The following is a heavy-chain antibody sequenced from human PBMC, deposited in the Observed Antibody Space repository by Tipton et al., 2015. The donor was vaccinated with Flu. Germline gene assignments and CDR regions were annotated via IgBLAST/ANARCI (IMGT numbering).Heavy chain of an antibody. CDR2: ISSSSSYI. CDR3: ARFHGYSYGYSDY. D-gene: IGHD5-18*01. Sequence: SLRLSCAASGFTFSSYSMNWVRQAPGKGLEWVSSISSSSSYIYYADSVKGRFTISRDNAKNSLYLQMNSLRAEDTAVYYCARFHGYSYGYSDYWGQGTLVTVSS. V-gene: IGHV3-21*01. CDR1: GFTFSSYS. J-gene: IGHJ4*02.